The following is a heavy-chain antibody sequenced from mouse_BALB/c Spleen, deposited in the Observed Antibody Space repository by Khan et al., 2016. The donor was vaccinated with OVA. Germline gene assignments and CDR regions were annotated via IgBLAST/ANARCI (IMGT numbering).Heavy chain of an antibody. CDR1: GYTFSNYW. Sequence: QVQLQQSGAELAKPGASVKMSCKASGYTFSNYWILWVKQRPGQGLEWIGYINPSTGYTEYNQNFKDKATLTADKSSSTAYMQLSSLTSEDSAVYYCARRGLRWDFDYWDQGTTLTVSS. D-gene: IGHD1-1*01. CDR3: ARRGLRWDFDY. J-gene: IGHJ2*01. V-gene: IGHV1-7*01. CDR2: INPSTGYT.